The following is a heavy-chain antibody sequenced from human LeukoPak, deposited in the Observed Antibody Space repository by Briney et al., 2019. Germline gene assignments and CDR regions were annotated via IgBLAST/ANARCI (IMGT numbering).Heavy chain of an antibody. V-gene: IGHV3-23*01. CDR1: GFTFNNYA. J-gene: IGHJ4*02. D-gene: IGHD4-17*01. Sequence: PGGSLRLSCAASGFTFNNYAMSWVRQAPGKGLEWVSAISSSGSSTYYAGSVKGRFTISRDNSKNTLYLEMDSLRAEDTAAYYCARGAYGDYDYWGQGTLVTVSS. CDR2: ISSSGSST. CDR3: ARGAYGDYDY.